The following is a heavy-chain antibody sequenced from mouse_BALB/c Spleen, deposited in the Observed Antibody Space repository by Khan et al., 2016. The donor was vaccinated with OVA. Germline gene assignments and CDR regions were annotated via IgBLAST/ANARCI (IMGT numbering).Heavy chain of an antibody. Sequence: QVQLQQSGPGLVQPSQSLSITCTVSDFSFSNYGVHWVRQSPGKGLEWLGVLWSGGITDYNAPFISTLSLSKDNSKSQVFFKMNSLQANDTAIYYCASHYYGCNYDWYFDGWGAGTTVTVSS. V-gene: IGHV2-2*02. CDR3: ASHYYGCNYDWYFDG. J-gene: IGHJ1*01. CDR1: DFSFSNYG. D-gene: IGHD1-1*01. CDR2: LWSGGIT.